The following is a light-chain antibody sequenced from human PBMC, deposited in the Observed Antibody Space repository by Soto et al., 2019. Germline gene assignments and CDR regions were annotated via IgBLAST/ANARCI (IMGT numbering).Light chain of an antibody. J-gene: IGKJ1*01. CDR2: GAF. Sequence: EIVLTQSPGTLSLSPGERATLSCRASQSVSSSYLAWYQQKPGQAPRLLIYGAFSRATGIPDRISGGGSGTDFTLTISRLEPEDFAVYYCQQCGSSPETFGQGTKVDIK. CDR3: QQCGSSPET. CDR1: QSVSSSY. V-gene: IGKV3-20*01.